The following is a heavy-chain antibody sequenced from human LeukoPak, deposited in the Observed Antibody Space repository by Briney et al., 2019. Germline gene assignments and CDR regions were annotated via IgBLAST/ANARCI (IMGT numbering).Heavy chain of an antibody. CDR2: ISSSSSYI. V-gene: IGHV3-21*01. CDR3: ARDSRFNFRYYYGMDV. Sequence: PGGSLRLSCAASGFTFSSYSMNWVRQAPGKGLEWVSSISSSSSYIYYADSVKGRFTISRDNAKNSLYLQMNSLRAEDTAVYYCARDSRFNFRYYYGMDVWGQRTTVTVSS. J-gene: IGHJ6*02. D-gene: IGHD6-13*01. CDR1: GFTFSSYS.